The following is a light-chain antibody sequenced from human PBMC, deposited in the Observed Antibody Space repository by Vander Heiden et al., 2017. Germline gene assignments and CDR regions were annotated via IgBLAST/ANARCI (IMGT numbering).Light chain of an antibody. V-gene: IGLV2-23*02. Sequence: QSALTQPASVSGSPGQSITISCTGTSSDVGSYNLVSWYQQHPGKAPKLMIDEVSKRPSGVSNRFSGSKSGNTASLTISGLQAEDEADYYCCSYAGSVVFGGGTKLTVL. J-gene: IGLJ2*01. CDR3: CSYAGSVV. CDR1: SSDVGSYNL. CDR2: EVS.